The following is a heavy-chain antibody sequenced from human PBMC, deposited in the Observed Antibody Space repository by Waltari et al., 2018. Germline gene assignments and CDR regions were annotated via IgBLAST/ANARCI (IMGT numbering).Heavy chain of an antibody. J-gene: IGHJ4*02. CDR2: IYSGGST. CDR1: GFTFSSYA. V-gene: IGHV3-23*03. D-gene: IGHD7-27*01. CDR3: AKFAGVWYYFDY. Sequence: EVQLLESGGGLVQPGGSLRLSCAASGFTFSSYAMSWVRQAPGKGLEWVSVIYSGGSTYYADSVKGRFTISRDNSKNTLYLQMNSLRAEDTAVYYCAKFAGVWYYFDYWGQGTLVTVSS.